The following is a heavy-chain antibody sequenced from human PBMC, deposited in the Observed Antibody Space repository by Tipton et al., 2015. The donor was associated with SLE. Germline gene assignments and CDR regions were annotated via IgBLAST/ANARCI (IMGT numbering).Heavy chain of an antibody. Sequence: SLRLSCAASGFTFSSYAMSWVRQAPGKGLEWVSAISGSGGSTYYADSVKGRFTISRDNSKNTLYLQMNSLRAEDTAVYYCAMTSVGPGEFGPWGQGTLVTVSS. V-gene: IGHV3-23*01. CDR1: GFTFSSYA. J-gene: IGHJ5*02. CDR3: AMTSVGPGEFGP. CDR2: ISGSGGST. D-gene: IGHD1-26*01.